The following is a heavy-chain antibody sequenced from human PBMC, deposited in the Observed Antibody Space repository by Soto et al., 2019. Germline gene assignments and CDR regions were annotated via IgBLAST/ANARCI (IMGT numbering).Heavy chain of an antibody. V-gene: IGHV4-39*07. D-gene: IGHD6-13*01. CDR2: IYYSGST. CDR1: GGSISSSSYY. CDR3: ARGSLPGYSSRPRDWFDP. Sequence: SETLSLTCTVSGGSISSSSYYWGWIRQPPGKGLEWIGSIYYSGSTYYNPSLKSRVTISVDTSKNQFSLKLSSVTAADTAVYYCARGSLPGYSSRPRDWFDPWGEGTLVTVSS. J-gene: IGHJ5*02.